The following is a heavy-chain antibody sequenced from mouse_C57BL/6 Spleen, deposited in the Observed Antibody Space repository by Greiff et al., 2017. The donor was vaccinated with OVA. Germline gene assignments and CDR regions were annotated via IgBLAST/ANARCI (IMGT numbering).Heavy chain of an antibody. V-gene: IGHV1-26*01. D-gene: IGHD1-1*01. CDR1: GYTFTDYY. CDR2: INPNNGGT. Sequence: VQLHQSGPELVKPGASVKISCKASGYTFTDYYMNWVKQSHGKSLEWIGDINPNNGGTSYNQKFKGKATLTVDKSSSTAYMELRSLTSEDSAVYYCARSLYYQGETWYCDVWGTGTTVTVSS. J-gene: IGHJ1*03. CDR3: ARSLYYQGETWYCDV.